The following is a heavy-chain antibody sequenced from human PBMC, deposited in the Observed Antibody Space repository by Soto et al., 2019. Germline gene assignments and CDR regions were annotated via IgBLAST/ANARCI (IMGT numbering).Heavy chain of an antibody. Sequence: EVQLLESGGGLVQPGGSLRLSCAASGFTFTNYDMSWVRQAPGKGLEWVSVSSGGSTYYADSVKGRFTISRDNSKNTLYLQMNSLRAEDTAVYYCAKGVQYCSGNRCYSYYYYGMDVWGQGTTVTVSS. J-gene: IGHJ6*02. D-gene: IGHD2-2*01. CDR3: AKGVQYCSGNRCYSYYYYGMDV. CDR1: GFTFTNYD. CDR2: SSGGST. V-gene: IGHV3-23*01.